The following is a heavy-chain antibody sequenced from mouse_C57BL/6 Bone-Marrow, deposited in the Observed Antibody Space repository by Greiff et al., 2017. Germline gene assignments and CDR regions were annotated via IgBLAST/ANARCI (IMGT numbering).Heavy chain of an antibody. D-gene: IGHD2-4*01. CDR1: GYTFTSYW. Sequence: VQLQQSGTVLARPGASVKMSCKTSGYTFTSYWMHWVKQRPGQGLEWIGAIYPGNSDTSYNQKFKGKAKLTAVTSASTAYMELGSLTNEDSAVYYCTPDDYDDGDYWDQGTALTVSA. CDR3: TPDDYDDGDY. V-gene: IGHV1-5*01. CDR2: IYPGNSDT. J-gene: IGHJ2*01.